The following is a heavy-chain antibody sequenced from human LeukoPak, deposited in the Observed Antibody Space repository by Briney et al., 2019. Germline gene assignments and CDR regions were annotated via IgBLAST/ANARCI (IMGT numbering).Heavy chain of an antibody. J-gene: IGHJ4*02. V-gene: IGHV4-34*01. CDR2: INHSGST. D-gene: IGHD5-18*01. CDR1: GGSFNGYY. CDR3: ARATPYSYGYNY. Sequence: PSETLSLTCAVYGGSFNGYYWSWIRQPPGKGLEWIGEINHSGSTNYNPSLKSRVTISVDTSKNQFSLKLSSVTAADTAVYHCARATPYSYGYNYWGQGTLVTVSS.